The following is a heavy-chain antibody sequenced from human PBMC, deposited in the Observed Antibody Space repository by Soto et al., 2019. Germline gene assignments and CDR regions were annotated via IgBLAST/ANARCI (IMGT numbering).Heavy chain of an antibody. V-gene: IGHV3-23*01. J-gene: IGHJ5*02. CDR1: GFAFTVNA. CDR2: ISGSGSST. CDR3: ARSLRGIIIDFDP. Sequence: GSLRLSRAASGFAFTVNAMSWVRQAPGKGLEWGSAISGSGSSTYYVDSVKGRFTISRDNSKNTLYLQMNSLRAEDTAVYYCARSLRGIIIDFDPWGQGTVVTVSS. D-gene: IGHD3-10*01.